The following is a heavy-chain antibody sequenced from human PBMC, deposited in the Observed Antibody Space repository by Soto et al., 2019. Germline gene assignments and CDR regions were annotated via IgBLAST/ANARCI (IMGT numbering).Heavy chain of an antibody. Sequence: QVQLVQSGAEVKNPGASVKVSCKASGYTFTRYGIGWARQAPGQGLEWMGWINTYNGNTNYAQNVQGRVTLTTDTSTSTAYMELRSLRSNDTAIDYCAMVDVYVTPSPQDVWGQWTTVIVSS. D-gene: IGHD3-16*01. CDR2: INTYNGNT. CDR1: GYTFTRYG. V-gene: IGHV1-18*01. J-gene: IGHJ6*02. CDR3: AMVDVYVTPSPQDV.